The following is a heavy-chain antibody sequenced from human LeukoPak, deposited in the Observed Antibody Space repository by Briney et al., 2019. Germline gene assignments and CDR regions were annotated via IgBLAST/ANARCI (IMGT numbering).Heavy chain of an antibody. Sequence: PGRSLRLSCAASGFTFSSYGMHWVRQAPGKGLEWVTVIWYDGSNKYYADSVKGRFTISRDNSKNTLYLQMNSLRAEDTAVYYCARDGVRRFGELNAFDIWGQGTMVTVSS. CDR3: ARDGVRRFGELNAFDI. D-gene: IGHD3-10*01. CDR1: GFTFSSYG. J-gene: IGHJ3*02. V-gene: IGHV3-33*01. CDR2: IWYDGSNK.